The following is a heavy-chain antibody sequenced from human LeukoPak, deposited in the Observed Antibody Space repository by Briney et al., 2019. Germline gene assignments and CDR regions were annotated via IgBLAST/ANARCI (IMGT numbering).Heavy chain of an antibody. CDR1: GFSVRTYY. J-gene: IGHJ4*02. Sequence: GGSLRLSCAASGFSVRTYYMTWVRQAPGKGLEWVSLIYSDGRTFYADSVKDRFTISRDNSKNTLYLQMNSLRAEDTAVYYCARLYSGSFYDWGQGTLVTVSS. CDR2: IYSDGRT. CDR3: ARLYSGSFYD. V-gene: IGHV3-66*01. D-gene: IGHD1-26*01.